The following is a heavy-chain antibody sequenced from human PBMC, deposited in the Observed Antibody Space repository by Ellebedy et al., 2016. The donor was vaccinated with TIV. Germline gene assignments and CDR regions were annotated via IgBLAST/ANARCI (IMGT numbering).Heavy chain of an antibody. J-gene: IGHJ4*02. D-gene: IGHD2-2*01. CDR3: ARVEPFYCSSTSCKNLGSDY. Sequence: GGSLRLXXAASGFTFIIYSLNWVRQAPGKGLEWVSYISSSSRIIYYADSVKGRFTISRDNAKNSLYLQMNSLRAEDTAVYYCARVEPFYCSSTSCKNLGSDYWGQGTLVTVSS. CDR2: ISSSSRII. CDR1: GFTFIIYS. V-gene: IGHV3-48*01.